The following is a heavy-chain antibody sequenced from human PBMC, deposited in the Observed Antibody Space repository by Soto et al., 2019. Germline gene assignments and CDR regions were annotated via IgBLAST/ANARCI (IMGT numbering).Heavy chain of an antibody. CDR1: GYTFTGYY. D-gene: IGHD3-9*01. V-gene: IGHV1-2*04. CDR2: INPNSGGT. J-gene: IGHJ3*02. Sequence: ASVKVSCKASGYTFTGYYMHWVRQAPGQGLEWMGWINPNSGGTNYAQKFQGWVTMTRDTSISTAYMELSRLRSDDTAVYYFARAQYYDILTGYQDAFDIWGQGTMVTVSS. CDR3: ARAQYYDILTGYQDAFDI.